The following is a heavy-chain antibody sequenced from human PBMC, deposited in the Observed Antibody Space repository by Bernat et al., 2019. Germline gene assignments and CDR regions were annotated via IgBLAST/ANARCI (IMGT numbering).Heavy chain of an antibody. CDR1: GYTFTGYY. D-gene: IGHD6-6*01. Sequence: QVQLVQSGAEVREPGASVKVSCKASGYTFTGYYIHWVRQAPGQGLESMGWINPNRGGTNFAQKFEGRVTMTRDTSIRTAYMELSRLRSDDTAVYYCAMTSRSFNGPDYWGQGTLVTVSS. J-gene: IGHJ4*02. CDR3: AMTSRSFNGPDY. CDR2: INPNRGGT. V-gene: IGHV1-2*02.